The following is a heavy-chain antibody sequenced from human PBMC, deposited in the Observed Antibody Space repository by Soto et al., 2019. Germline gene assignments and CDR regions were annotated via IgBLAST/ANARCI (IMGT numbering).Heavy chain of an antibody. CDR2: ISGSGGST. J-gene: IGHJ3*01. Sequence: GESLKISCAASGFTFSSYAMSWVRQAPGKGLEWVSAISGSGGSTYYADSVKGRFTISRDNSKNTLYLQMNSLRAEDTAVYYCANRPLWFGAAFDWGQGTMVTVSS. CDR1: GFTFSSYA. D-gene: IGHD3-10*01. V-gene: IGHV3-23*01. CDR3: ANRPLWFGAAFD.